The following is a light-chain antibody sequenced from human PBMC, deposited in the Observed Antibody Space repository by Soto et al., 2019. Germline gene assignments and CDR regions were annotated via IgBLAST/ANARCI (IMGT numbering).Light chain of an antibody. V-gene: IGKV1-5*03. CDR1: HSISVW. Sequence: DIQMTQSPSTLSSSVGDRVTITCRASHSISVWLAWYQQKPGKAPKLLIYQASTLESGVPSRFSGRGSGTDFTLTISSLQPDDFATYYCQQYYTYPYTXXXGXKLEXK. CDR3: QQYYTYPYT. CDR2: QAS. J-gene: IGKJ2*01.